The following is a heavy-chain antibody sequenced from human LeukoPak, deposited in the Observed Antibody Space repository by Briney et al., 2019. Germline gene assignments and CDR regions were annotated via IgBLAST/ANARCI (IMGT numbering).Heavy chain of an antibody. V-gene: IGHV5-51*01. J-gene: IGHJ6*03. CDR1: GYSFTSYW. CDR2: IYPGDSDT. CDR3: ARTAVAGTRVYYYYYMDV. Sequence: GESLKISCKGSGYSFTSYWIGWVRQKPGKGLEWMGIIYPGDSDTRYSPSFQGQVTISADKSISTAYLQWSSLKASDTAMYYCARTAVAGTRVYYYYYMDVWGKGTTVTVSS. D-gene: IGHD6-19*01.